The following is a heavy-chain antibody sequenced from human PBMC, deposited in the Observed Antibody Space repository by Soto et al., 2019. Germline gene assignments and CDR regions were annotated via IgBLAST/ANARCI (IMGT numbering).Heavy chain of an antibody. Sequence: SETLSLTCTVSGGSISSYYWSWIRQPPGKGLEWIGYIYYSGSTNYNPSLKSRVTISVDTSKNQFSLKMSSVTASDTAVYYCAISVVDTAMVTSEYYYGMDVWGQGTTVTVSS. CDR1: GGSISSYY. CDR2: IYYSGST. D-gene: IGHD5-18*01. V-gene: IGHV4-59*01. CDR3: AISVVDTAMVTSEYYYGMDV. J-gene: IGHJ6*02.